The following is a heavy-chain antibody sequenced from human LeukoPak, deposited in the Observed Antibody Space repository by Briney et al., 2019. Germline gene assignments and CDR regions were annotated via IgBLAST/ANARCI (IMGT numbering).Heavy chain of an antibody. J-gene: IGHJ6*03. D-gene: IGHD2-2*01. V-gene: IGHV3-23*01. CDR3: AKEISSSTSSPLYYYYYYMDV. CDR2: ISGSGGST. Sequence: PGGSLRLSCAASGFTFSSYAMSWVRQAPGKGLEWVSAISGSGGSTYYADSVKGRFTISRDNSKNTLYLQMNSLRAEDTAVYYCAKEISSSTSSPLYYYYYYMDVWGKGTTVTVSS. CDR1: GFTFSSYA.